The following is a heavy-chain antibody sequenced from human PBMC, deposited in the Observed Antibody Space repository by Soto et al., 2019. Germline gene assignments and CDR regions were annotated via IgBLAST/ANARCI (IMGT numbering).Heavy chain of an antibody. V-gene: IGHV2-26*01. CDR3: ARMDQDYYYYGMDV. Sequence: QVTLKESGPVLVKPTETLTLTCTVSGFSLNNARMGVSWIRQPPGKALEWLAHIFSNDEKSHSTSLKSRLTISKDTSKSQVVLTMTNMDPVDTATYYCARMDQDYYYYGMDVWGQGTTVTVSS. CDR1: GFSLNNARMG. J-gene: IGHJ6*02. CDR2: IFSNDEK.